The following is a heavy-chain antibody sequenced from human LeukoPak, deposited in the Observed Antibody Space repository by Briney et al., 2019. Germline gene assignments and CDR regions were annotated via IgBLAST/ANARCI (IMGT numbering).Heavy chain of an antibody. Sequence: GGSLRLSCAASGFTFSSYEMNWVRQAPGKGLEWVSYISSSGSTIYYADSVKGRFTISRDNAKNSRYLQMNSLRAEDTAVYYCARGGDDGYKGQMGFDYWGQGTLVTVSS. CDR3: ARGGDDGYKGQMGFDY. CDR1: GFTFSSYE. V-gene: IGHV3-48*03. J-gene: IGHJ4*02. CDR2: ISSSGSTI. D-gene: IGHD5-24*01.